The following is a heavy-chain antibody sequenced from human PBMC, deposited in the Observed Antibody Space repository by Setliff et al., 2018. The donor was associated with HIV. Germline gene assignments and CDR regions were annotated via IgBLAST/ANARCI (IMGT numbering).Heavy chain of an antibody. CDR2: ISSSSSTI. V-gene: IGHV3-21*03. CDR1: GFTFSSYS. CDR3: TTDEVTMVRGILHFFNY. J-gene: IGHJ4*02. D-gene: IGHD3-10*01. Sequence: GGSLRLSCAASGFTFSSYSMNWVRQAPGKGLEWVSSISSSSSTIYYADSVKGRFTISRDNAKNSLYLQMNSLRVEDTGLYYCTTDEVTMVRGILHFFNYWGQGALVTVSS.